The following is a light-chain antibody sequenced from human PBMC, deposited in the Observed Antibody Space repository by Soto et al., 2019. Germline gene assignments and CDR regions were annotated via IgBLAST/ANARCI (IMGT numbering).Light chain of an antibody. CDR2: AAS. V-gene: IGKV3-15*01. Sequence: EFVLTQSPCTLSLSPGERATLSCRASQTFRDNYLAWYQQKPGQAPRLLIYAASNRATGVTDRFSGSWSGTEFTLTISSLQSEDFAVYYCQQYNNWITSGQGTRLEIK. CDR1: QTFRDNY. CDR3: QQYNNWIT. J-gene: IGKJ5*01.